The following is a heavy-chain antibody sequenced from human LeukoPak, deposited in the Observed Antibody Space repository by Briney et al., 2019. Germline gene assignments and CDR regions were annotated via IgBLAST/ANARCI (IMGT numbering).Heavy chain of an antibody. V-gene: IGHV4-39*07. D-gene: IGHD3-16*01. Sequence: PSETLSLTCTVSGGSISSSSYYWGWIRQPPGKGLEWIGSIYYSGSIYYNPSLKSRVTISVDRSKNQFSLKLSSVTAADTAVYYCARGIIGYGYNWFDPWGQGTLVTVSS. J-gene: IGHJ5*02. CDR2: IYYSGSI. CDR1: GGSISSSSYY. CDR3: ARGIIGYGYNWFDP.